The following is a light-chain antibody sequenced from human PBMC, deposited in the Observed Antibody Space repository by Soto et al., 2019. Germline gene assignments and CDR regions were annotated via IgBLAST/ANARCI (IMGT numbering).Light chain of an antibody. Sequence: QSVLTQPPSVSAAPGQKVTISCSGSSSNIGNNYVSWYQQLPGTAPKLLIYDNNKRPSGIPDRFSGSKSGTSATLGITGLQTGVESDYYCGTWDIRLRAGVFGGGTKLTVL. CDR1: SSNIGNNY. V-gene: IGLV1-51*01. CDR2: DNN. J-gene: IGLJ2*01. CDR3: GTWDIRLRAGV.